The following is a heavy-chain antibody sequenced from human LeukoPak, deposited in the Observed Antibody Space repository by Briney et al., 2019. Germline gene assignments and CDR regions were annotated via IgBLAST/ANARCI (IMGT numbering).Heavy chain of an antibody. J-gene: IGHJ4*02. CDR3: AKEPIQRLRYFLFDY. CDR1: GFIFSNYV. D-gene: IGHD3-9*01. V-gene: IGHV3-23*01. Sequence: GGSLRLSCAASGFIFSNYVMSWVRQAPGKGLEWVSAISGSGGSTYYADSVKGRFTISRDNSKNTLYLQMNSLRAEDTAVYYCAKEPIQRLRYFLFDYWGQGTLVTVSS. CDR2: ISGSGGST.